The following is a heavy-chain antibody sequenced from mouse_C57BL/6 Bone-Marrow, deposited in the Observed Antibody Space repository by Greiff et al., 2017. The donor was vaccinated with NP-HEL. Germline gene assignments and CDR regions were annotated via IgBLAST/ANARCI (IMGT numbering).Heavy chain of an antibody. D-gene: IGHD1-1*01. Sequence: EVKLQESGPGLVKPSQSLSLTCSVTGYSITSGYYWNWIRQFPGNKLEWMGYISYDGSNNYNPSLKNRIPITRDTSKNQFFLKLNSVTTEDTATYYCARVYYYGSSYDRYFDVWGTGTTVTVSS. CDR1: GYSITSGYY. CDR3: ARVYYYGSSYDRYFDV. J-gene: IGHJ1*03. CDR2: ISYDGSN. V-gene: IGHV3-6*01.